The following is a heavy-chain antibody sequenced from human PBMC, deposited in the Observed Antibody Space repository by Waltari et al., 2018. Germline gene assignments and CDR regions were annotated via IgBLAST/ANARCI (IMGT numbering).Heavy chain of an antibody. J-gene: IGHJ4*02. CDR1: GGTLSSYT. V-gene: IGHV1-69*02. CDR2: IIPFLGIS. CDR3: ARNLWESAQLEPDY. Sequence: QVQLVQSGAEVKKPGSSVKVSCKASGGTLSSYTVTWVRQAPGQGLEWMGSIIPFLGISKYAQSLQARLTITVDQSTNTGYMELKSLRPEDTGVYYCARNLWESAQLEPDYWGQGTLVTVSS. D-gene: IGHD6-13*01.